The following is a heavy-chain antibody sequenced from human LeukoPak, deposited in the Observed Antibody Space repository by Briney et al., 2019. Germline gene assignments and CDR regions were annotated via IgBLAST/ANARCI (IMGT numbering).Heavy chain of an antibody. J-gene: IGHJ4*02. D-gene: IGHD6-19*01. V-gene: IGHV3-20*04. Sequence: PGGSLRLSCAASGFTFDDYGMSWVRQAPGRGLEWVSGINWNGGSTSYADSAKGRFIISRDNAKNSLYLQMNRLRAEDTALYYCARVGIAVAGHYYFDYWGQGTLVTVSS. CDR1: GFTFDDYG. CDR3: ARVGIAVAGHYYFDY. CDR2: INWNGGST.